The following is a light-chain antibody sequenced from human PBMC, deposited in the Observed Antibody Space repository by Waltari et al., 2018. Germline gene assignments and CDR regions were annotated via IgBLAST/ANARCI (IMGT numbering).Light chain of an antibody. Sequence: DIQMTQSPSTLSTSIGDRVTITCRASQTISSWLAWYQQKPGKPPKLLINTATSLESGVPSRFSGSGSGTEFTLTISSLQPDDFATYYCQQYDRLPVTFGQGTKLEIK. CDR2: TAT. V-gene: IGKV1-5*03. CDR1: QTISSW. CDR3: QQYDRLPVT. J-gene: IGKJ2*01.